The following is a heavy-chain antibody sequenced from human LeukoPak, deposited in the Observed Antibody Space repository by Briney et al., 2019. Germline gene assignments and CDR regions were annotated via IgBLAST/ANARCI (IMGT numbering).Heavy chain of an antibody. Sequence: PGGSLRLSFSASGFTFISYGMQWVRQAPGKGLEWVACIPYDESNKNYADSVKGQLTISRDNSKNTLYLQLNSLRPEDTAVYYCAKRPTGKWGAVDYWGQGKLVTVSS. CDR2: IPYDESNK. CDR1: GFTFISYG. D-gene: IGHD7-27*01. J-gene: IGHJ4*02. CDR3: AKRPTGKWGAVDY. V-gene: IGHV3-30*02.